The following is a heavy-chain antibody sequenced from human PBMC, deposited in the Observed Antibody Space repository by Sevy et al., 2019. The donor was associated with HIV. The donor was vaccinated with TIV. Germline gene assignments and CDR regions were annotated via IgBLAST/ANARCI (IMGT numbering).Heavy chain of an antibody. Sequence: GGSLRLSCAASGFTFSNAWMNWVRQAPAKGLEWVGRLKSKTDGGTTDYAAPVKGRFTISRDDSKNTLYLQMNSLKTEDTAVYYCTTDGGGYNYGYSFDYWGQGTLVTVSS. J-gene: IGHJ4*02. D-gene: IGHD5-18*01. CDR2: LKSKTDGGTT. CDR1: GFTFSNAW. V-gene: IGHV3-15*07. CDR3: TTDGGGYNYGYSFDY.